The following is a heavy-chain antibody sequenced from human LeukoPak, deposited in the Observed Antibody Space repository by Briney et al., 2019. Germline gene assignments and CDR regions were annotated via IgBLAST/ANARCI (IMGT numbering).Heavy chain of an antibody. J-gene: IGHJ1*01. V-gene: IGHV4-59*12. Sequence: SETLSLTCTVSGGSISSYYWSWIRQPPGKGLEWIGYIYYSGSTNYNPSLKSRVTISVDTSKNQFSLKLSSVTAADTAVYYCARGLYYTGASGHWGQGTLVTVSS. D-gene: IGHD3-10*01. CDR2: IYYSGST. CDR1: GGSISSYY. CDR3: ARGLYYTGASGH.